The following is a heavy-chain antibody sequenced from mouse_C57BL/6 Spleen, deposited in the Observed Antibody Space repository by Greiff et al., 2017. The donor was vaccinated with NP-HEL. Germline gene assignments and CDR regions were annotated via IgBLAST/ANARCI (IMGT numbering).Heavy chain of an antibody. Sequence: QVQLQQPGAELVKPGASVKLSCKASGYTFTSYWMQWVKQRPGQGLEWIGEIDPSDSYTNYNQKFKGKATLTVDTSSSTAYMQLSSLPSEYSAVYYCASGTADHWYFDVWGTGTTVTVSS. J-gene: IGHJ1*03. D-gene: IGHD4-1*01. CDR1: GYTFTSYW. CDR2: IDPSDSYT. V-gene: IGHV1-50*01. CDR3: ASGTADHWYFDV.